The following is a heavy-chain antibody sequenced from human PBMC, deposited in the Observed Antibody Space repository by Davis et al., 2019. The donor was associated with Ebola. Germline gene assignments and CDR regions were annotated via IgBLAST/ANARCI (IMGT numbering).Heavy chain of an antibody. D-gene: IGHD5-18*01. CDR1: GFPFRSYS. Sequence: SLQISCAASGFPFRSYSMHWVRHAPGQGLEWVAVIWYAGSNKYYADSVKGRFTISRDNSKNTLYLQMNSLRAEDTAVYYCARDIGYSYGYYWGQGTLVTVSS. V-gene: IGHV3-33*08. J-gene: IGHJ4*02. CDR3: ARDIGYSYGYY. CDR2: IWYAGSNK.